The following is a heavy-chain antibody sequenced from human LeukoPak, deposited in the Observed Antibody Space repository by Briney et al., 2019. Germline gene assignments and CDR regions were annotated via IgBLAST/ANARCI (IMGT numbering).Heavy chain of an antibody. V-gene: IGHV3-21*01. CDR1: GFTFSSYN. J-gene: IGHJ4*02. CDR2: ISSGSSNI. D-gene: IGHD2-15*01. CDR3: ARGSCGARRCYLASHFDY. Sequence: GGSLRLSCAASGFTFSSYNMNWVRQAPGKGLKWVSSISSGSSNIYYADSVTGRFTISRDNAENSLYLQMNSLRAEDTALYYCARGSCGARRCYLASHFDYWGQGALVTVSS.